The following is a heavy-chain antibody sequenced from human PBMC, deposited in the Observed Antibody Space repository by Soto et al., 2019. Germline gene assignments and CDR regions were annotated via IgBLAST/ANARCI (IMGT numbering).Heavy chain of an antibody. CDR1: GYTFTRYN. V-gene: IGHV1-46*01. CDR2: INPSGGTT. CDR3: ARVRGGGSEYFFDY. Sequence: ASVKVSCKASGYTFTRYNVHWVRQAPGQGLEWMAIINPSGGTTYYVQKFEGRVTLTTDTSTSTVYMELSSLRSDDTAVYYCARVRGGGSEYFFDYWGQGTLVTVSS. J-gene: IGHJ4*02. D-gene: IGHD2-15*01.